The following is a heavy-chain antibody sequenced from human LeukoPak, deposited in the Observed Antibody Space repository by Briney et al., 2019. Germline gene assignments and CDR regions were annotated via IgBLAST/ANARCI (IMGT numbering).Heavy chain of an antibody. D-gene: IGHD3-22*01. Sequence: PGGTLRLSCAASLVPFCIVAISTVPRAPGEGLECVSAISGSGGSTYYADSVKGRFTISRDNSKNTLYLQMNSLRAEDTAVYYCAKRYTMIALWGQGTLVTVSS. J-gene: IGHJ4*02. CDR3: AKRYTMIAL. V-gene: IGHV3-23*01. CDR1: LVPFCIVA. CDR2: ISGSGGST.